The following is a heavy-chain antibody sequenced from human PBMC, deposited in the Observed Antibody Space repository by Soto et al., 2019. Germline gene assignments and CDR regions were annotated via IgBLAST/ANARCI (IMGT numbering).Heavy chain of an antibody. J-gene: IGHJ4*02. CDR1: GFTFDDYT. V-gene: IGHV3-43*01. D-gene: IGHD3-9*01. Sequence: GGSLRLSCIVSGFTFDDYTMHWVRQAPGKGLEFVSTISWEGRDTYYADFVEGRFTISRDNSKNSLYLQMNSLRTEDTALYYCAKLMTGSGDFDSWGQGTLVTVSS. CDR2: ISWEGRDT. CDR3: AKLMTGSGDFDS.